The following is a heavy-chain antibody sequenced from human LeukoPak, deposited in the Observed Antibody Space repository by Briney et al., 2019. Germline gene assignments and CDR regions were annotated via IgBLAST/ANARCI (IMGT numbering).Heavy chain of an antibody. CDR3: ARVDSYCSSTSCGY. D-gene: IGHD2-2*01. J-gene: IGHJ4*02. CDR1: GGSISSSNW. V-gene: IGHV4-4*02. Sequence: SETLSLTCAVSGGSISSSNWWSWVRQPPGKGLEWIGEINHSGSTNYNPSLKSRVTISVDTSKNQFSLKLSSVTAADTAVYYCARVDSYCSSTSCGYWGQGTLVTVSS. CDR2: INHSGST.